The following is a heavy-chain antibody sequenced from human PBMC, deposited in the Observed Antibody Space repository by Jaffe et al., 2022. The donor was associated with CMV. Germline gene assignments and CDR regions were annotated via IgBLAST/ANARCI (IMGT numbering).Heavy chain of an antibody. J-gene: IGHJ4*02. CDR3: VKDHDSGASTGVFDY. CDR2: ISSNGGST. D-gene: IGHD6-19*01. V-gene: IGHV3-64D*06. Sequence: EVQLVESGGGLVQPGGSLRLSCSASGFTFSSYAMHWVRQAPGKGLEYVSAISSNGGSTYYADSVKGRFTISRDNSKNTLYLQMSSLRAEDTAVYYCVKDHDSGASTGVFDYWGQGTLVTVSS. CDR1: GFTFSSYA.